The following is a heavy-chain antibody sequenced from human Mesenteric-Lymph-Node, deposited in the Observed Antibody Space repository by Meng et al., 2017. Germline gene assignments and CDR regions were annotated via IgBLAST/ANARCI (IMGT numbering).Heavy chain of an antibody. D-gene: IGHD3-16*02. V-gene: IGHV1-2*06. J-gene: IGHJ4*02. CDR2: INPNSGGT. CDR1: GYTFTGYY. CDR3: AREQDLYDYVWGSYRHYFDY. Sequence: QGPLVQSGAEVKKPGASVKVPCKASGYTFTGYYMHWVRQAPGQGLEWMGRINPNSGGTNYAQKFQGRVTMTRDTSISTAYMELSRLRSDDTAVYYCAREQDLYDYVWGSYRHYFDYWGQGTLVTVSS.